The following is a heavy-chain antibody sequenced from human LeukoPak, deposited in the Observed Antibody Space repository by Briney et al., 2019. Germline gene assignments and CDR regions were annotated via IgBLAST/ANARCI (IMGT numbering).Heavy chain of an antibody. CDR1: GCSISSYY. CDR3: ARDRGSGWSYYFDY. J-gene: IGHJ4*02. CDR2: IYTRGST. V-gene: IGHV4-4*07. Sequence: SETLSLTCTVSGCSISSYYRSWIRQPAGKGLEWAGRIYTRGSTNYNPSLKSRVTMSVDTSKNQFSLKLSSVTAADTAVYYCARDRGSGWSYYFDYWGQGTLVTVSS. D-gene: IGHD6-19*01.